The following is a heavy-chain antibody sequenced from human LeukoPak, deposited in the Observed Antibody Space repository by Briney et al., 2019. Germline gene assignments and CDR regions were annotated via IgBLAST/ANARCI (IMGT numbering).Heavy chain of an antibody. Sequence: NPSETLSLTCTVSGGSISSSSYYWGWIRQPPGKGLEWIGSIYYSGSTYYNPSLKSRVTISVDTSKNQFSLKLSSVTAADTAVYYCASYYDILTGFNWFDPWGQGTLVTVSS. J-gene: IGHJ5*02. CDR2: IYYSGST. D-gene: IGHD3-9*01. V-gene: IGHV4-39*01. CDR3: ASYYDILTGFNWFDP. CDR1: GGSISSSSYY.